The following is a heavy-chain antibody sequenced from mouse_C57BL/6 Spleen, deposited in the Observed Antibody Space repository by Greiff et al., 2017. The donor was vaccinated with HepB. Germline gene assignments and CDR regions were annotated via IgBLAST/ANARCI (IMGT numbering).Heavy chain of an antibody. CDR3: ARGGSPWFAY. CDR2: IDPSDSYT. D-gene: IGHD1-1*02. J-gene: IGHJ3*01. Sequence: VQLQQPGAELVKPGASVKLSCKASGYTFTSYWMQWVKQRPGQGLEWIGEIDPSDSYTNYNQKFKGKATLTVDTSSSTAYMQLSSLTSEDSAVYYCARGGSPWFAYWGQGTLLTVSA. V-gene: IGHV1-50*01. CDR1: GYTFTSYW.